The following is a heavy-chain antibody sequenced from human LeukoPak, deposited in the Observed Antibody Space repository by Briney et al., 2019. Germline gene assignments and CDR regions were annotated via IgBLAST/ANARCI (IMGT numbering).Heavy chain of an antibody. CDR2: IKQDGSEK. CDR1: GFTFSSYW. J-gene: IGHJ4*02. CDR3: ARRGGRGATPFDY. V-gene: IGHV3-7*01. Sequence: PGGSLRLSCAASGFTFSSYWMSWVRQAPGKGLEWVANIKQDGSEKYYVDSVKGRFTIYRDNAKNSLYLQMNSLRAEDTAVYYCARRGGRGATPFDYWGQGTLVTVSS. D-gene: IGHD1-26*01.